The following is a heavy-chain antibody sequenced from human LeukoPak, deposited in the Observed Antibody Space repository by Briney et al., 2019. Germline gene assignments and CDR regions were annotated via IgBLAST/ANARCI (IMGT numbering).Heavy chain of an antibody. J-gene: IGHJ4*02. V-gene: IGHV3-7*01. D-gene: IGHD1-26*01. Sequence: GGSLRLSCAASGFTFRTYRMSWVRQAPGKGLEWVAGIKEDGSVKYYVESVKGRFTISRDNAENSLSLQMDSLRVEDTAVFYCVRERKQWELQQIFDYWGQGTLVTVSS. CDR2: IKEDGSVK. CDR1: GFTFRTYR. CDR3: VRERKQWELQQIFDY.